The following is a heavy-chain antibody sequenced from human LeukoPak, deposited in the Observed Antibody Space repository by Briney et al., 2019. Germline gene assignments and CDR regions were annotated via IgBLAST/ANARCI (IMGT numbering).Heavy chain of an antibody. CDR2: IWYDGSNK. D-gene: IGHD3-10*01. CDR3: ARDYGSGSYWPHYYGMDV. Sequence: GGSLRLSCVVSGFTFTDYGMHWVRQAPGKGLEWVAVIWYDGSNKYYADSVKGRFTISRDNSKNTLYLQMNSLRAEDTAVYYCARDYGSGSYWPHYYGMDVWGQGTTVTVSS. V-gene: IGHV3-33*01. J-gene: IGHJ6*02. CDR1: GFTFTDYG.